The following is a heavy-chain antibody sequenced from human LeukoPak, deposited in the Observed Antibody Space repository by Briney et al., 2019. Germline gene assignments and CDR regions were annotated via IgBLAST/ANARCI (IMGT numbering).Heavy chain of an antibody. J-gene: IGHJ6*03. CDR1: GGSISSYY. CDR3: ARDRFPGTYYYMDV. Sequence: SETLSLTCTVSGGSISSYYWSWIRQPPGKGLEWIGYIYYSGSTNYNPSLKSRVTISVDTSKNQFSLKLSSVTAADTAVYYCARDRFPGTYYYMDVWGKGTTVTVSS. D-gene: IGHD3-10*01. CDR2: IYYSGST. V-gene: IGHV4-59*01.